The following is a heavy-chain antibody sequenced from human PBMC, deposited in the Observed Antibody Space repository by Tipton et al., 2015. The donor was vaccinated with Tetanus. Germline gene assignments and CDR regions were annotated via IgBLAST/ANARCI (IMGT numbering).Heavy chain of an antibody. V-gene: IGHV4-39*01. CDR1: GDPISSGLYF. J-gene: IGHJ4*02. CDR2: VPRSGGT. D-gene: IGHD1-14*01. CDR3: ARHDHEMLSPVDN. Sequence: TLSLTCTVFGDPISSGLYFWAWIRQSPGKGLEWIGSVPRSGGTYYNPSLRSRVSISEETSRNQFAGDLNFATAADTAVYYCARHDHEMLSPVDNWGQGTQVTVSS.